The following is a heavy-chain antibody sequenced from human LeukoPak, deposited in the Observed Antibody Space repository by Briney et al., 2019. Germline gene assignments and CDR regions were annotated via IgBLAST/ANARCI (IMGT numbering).Heavy chain of an antibody. CDR2: ISYDGSNK. D-gene: IGHD5-18*01. CDR3: AKEVDTAMFDP. J-gene: IGHJ5*02. Sequence: GGSLRLSCAASGFTFSSYGMHWVRQAPGKGLEWVAVISYDGSNKYYADSVKGRFTISRDNSKNTLYLQMNSLRAEDTAVCYCAKEVDTAMFDPWGQGTLVTVSS. V-gene: IGHV3-30*18. CDR1: GFTFSSYG.